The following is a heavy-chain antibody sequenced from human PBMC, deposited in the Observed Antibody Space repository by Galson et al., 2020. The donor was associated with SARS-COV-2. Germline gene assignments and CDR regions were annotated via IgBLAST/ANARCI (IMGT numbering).Heavy chain of an antibody. CDR3: ARDPEYSYGYWYFDL. Sequence: GGSLRLSCAASGFTFSSYWMHWVRQAPGKGLVWVSRINSDGSSTSYADSVKGRFTISRDNAKNTLYLQMNSLRAEDTAVYYCARDPEYSYGYWYFDLWGRGTLVTVSS. J-gene: IGHJ2*01. D-gene: IGHD5-18*01. CDR1: GFTFSSYW. V-gene: IGHV3-74*01. CDR2: INSDGSST.